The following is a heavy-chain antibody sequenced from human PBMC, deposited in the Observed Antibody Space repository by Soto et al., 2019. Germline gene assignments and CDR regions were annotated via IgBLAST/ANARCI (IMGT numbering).Heavy chain of an antibody. CDR2: INAGNGNT. CDR1: GYTFTSYA. CDR3: ARVRYLLPAAKHWFDP. J-gene: IGHJ5*02. Sequence: QVQLVQSGAEAKKPGASVKVSCKASGYTFTSYAMHWVRQAPGQRLEWMGWINAGNGNTKYSQKFQGRVTITRDTSASTAYMELSSLRSEDTAVYYCARVRYLLPAAKHWFDPWGQGTLVTVSS. D-gene: IGHD2-2*01. V-gene: IGHV1-3*01.